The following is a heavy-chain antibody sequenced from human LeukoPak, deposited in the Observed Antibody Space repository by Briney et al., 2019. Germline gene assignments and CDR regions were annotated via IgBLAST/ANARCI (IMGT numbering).Heavy chain of an antibody. J-gene: IGHJ4*02. CDR2: ISSSSSTI. CDR3: ARVRISSGPGGYYFDY. CDR1: GLAFSTFS. Sequence: GGSLRLSCAASGLAFSTFSMNWVRQAPGKGPEWVSYISSSSSTIYYADSVKGRFTISRDNAKNSLYLQMNSLRAEDTAVYYCARVRISSGPGGYYFDYWGQGTLVPVSS. V-gene: IGHV3-48*04. D-gene: IGHD6-19*01.